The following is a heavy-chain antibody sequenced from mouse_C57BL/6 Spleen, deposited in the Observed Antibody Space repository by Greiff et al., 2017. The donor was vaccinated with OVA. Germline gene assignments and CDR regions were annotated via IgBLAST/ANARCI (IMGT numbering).Heavy chain of an antibody. CDR2: IYPRDGST. D-gene: IGHD2-1*01. CDR1: GYTFTSYD. Sequence: VQRVESGPELVKPGASVKLSCKASGYTFTSYDINWVKQRPGQGLEWIGWIYPRDGSTKYNEKFKGKATLTVDTSSSTAYMELHSLTSEDSAVYFCAREGDLLYWGQGTLVTVSA. V-gene: IGHV1-85*01. CDR3: AREGDLLY. J-gene: IGHJ3*01.